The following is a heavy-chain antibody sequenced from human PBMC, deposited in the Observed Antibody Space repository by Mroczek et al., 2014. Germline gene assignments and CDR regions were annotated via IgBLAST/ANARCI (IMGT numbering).Heavy chain of an antibody. V-gene: IGHV1-8*01. Sequence: VQLVESGAEVKKPGASVKVSCKASGYTFTSYDINWVRQATGQGLEWMGWMNPNSGNTSYAQKFQGRVTMTRNTSISTAYMELSSLRSEDTAVYYCARATPGRDGYKKWDYYFDYWGQGTLVTVSS. CDR3: ARATPGRDGYKKWDYYFDY. CDR1: GYTFTSYD. CDR2: MNPNSGNT. D-gene: IGHD5-24*01. J-gene: IGHJ4*02.